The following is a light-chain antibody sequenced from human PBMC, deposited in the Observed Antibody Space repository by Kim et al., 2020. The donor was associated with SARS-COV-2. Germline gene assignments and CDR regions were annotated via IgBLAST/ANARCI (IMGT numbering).Light chain of an antibody. V-gene: IGLV3-19*01. CDR2: GKN. J-gene: IGLJ2*01. CDR3: NSRDSSGNHVL. Sequence: ALGQTVRITSQGDSLRSYYASWYQQKPGQAPVLVIYGKNNRPSGIPDRFSGSSSGNTASLTITGAQAEDEADYYCNSRDSSGNHVLFGGGTQLTVL. CDR1: SLRSYY.